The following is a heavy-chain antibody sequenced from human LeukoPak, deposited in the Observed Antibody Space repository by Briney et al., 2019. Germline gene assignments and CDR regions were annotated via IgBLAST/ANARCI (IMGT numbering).Heavy chain of an antibody. V-gene: IGHV1-69*06. D-gene: IGHD3-3*01. CDR3: ARTNSITIFGVVTRLNGWFDP. CDR2: IIPIFGTA. J-gene: IGHJ5*02. CDR1: GGTFSSYA. Sequence: SVKVSCKASGGTFSSYAISWVRQAPGQGLEWMGIIIPIFGTANYAQKFQGRVTITADKSTSTAYMELSSLRSEDTAVYYCARTNSITIFGVVTRLNGWFDPWGQGTLVTVSS.